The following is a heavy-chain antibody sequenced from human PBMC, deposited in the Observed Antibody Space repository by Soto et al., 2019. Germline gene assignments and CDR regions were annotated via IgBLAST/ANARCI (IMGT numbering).Heavy chain of an antibody. D-gene: IGHD3-3*01. Sequence: ASVKVSCKASGYSFTSYGISWVRQAPGQGLEWMGWISAYNGNTNYAQKLQGRVTMTTDTSTSTAYMELRSLRSDDTAVYYRARSTYYDFWSGYYRHYYYYMDVWGKGTTVTVSS. CDR1: GYSFTSYG. V-gene: IGHV1-18*01. CDR3: ARSTYYDFWSGYYRHYYYYMDV. CDR2: ISAYNGNT. J-gene: IGHJ6*03.